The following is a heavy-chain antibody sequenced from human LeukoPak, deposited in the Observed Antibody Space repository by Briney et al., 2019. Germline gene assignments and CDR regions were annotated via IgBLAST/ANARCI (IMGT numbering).Heavy chain of an antibody. J-gene: IGHJ4*02. Sequence: GEPLKISCKSSGYNFPNYWIGWARQMPGKGLEWMGIMYPGDSDTRYGPSFQGLVTISADKSITTTYLQWSSLKASDTAVYYCARRHKDWELFEYWGQGTLVTVSS. CDR2: MYPGDSDT. V-gene: IGHV5-51*01. CDR1: GYNFPNYW. D-gene: IGHD1-7*01. CDR3: ARRHKDWELFEY.